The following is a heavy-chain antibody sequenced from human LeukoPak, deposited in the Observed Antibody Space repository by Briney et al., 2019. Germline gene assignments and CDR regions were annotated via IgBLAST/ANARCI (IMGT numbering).Heavy chain of an antibody. J-gene: IGHJ3*01. D-gene: IGHD5-12*01. CDR3: ARGGAWLRLDAFDL. CDR1: GFTFSTYA. CDR2: VSFDGTSK. Sequence: GRSLRLSCAASGFTFSTYAMHWVRQTPGKVLEWVAVVSFDGTSKYYAEAVKGRLTISRDNSKNTLYLQMNNVRTEDTAVYSCARGGAWLRLDAFDLWGQGTVVTVSS. V-gene: IGHV3-30-3*01.